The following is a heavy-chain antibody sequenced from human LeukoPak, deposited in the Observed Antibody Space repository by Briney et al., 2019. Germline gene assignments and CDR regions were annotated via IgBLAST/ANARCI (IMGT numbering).Heavy chain of an antibody. CDR1: GFTFDDYA. D-gene: IGHD3-16*01. V-gene: IGHV3-9*01. J-gene: IGHJ3*02. Sequence: GGSLRLSCAASGFTFDDYAMHWVRQAPGKGLEWVSGISWNSGSIGYADSVKGRFTISRDNSKNTLYLQMNSLRAEDTAVYYCARGWGSDAFDIWGQGTMVTVSS. CDR3: ARGWGSDAFDI. CDR2: ISWNSGSI.